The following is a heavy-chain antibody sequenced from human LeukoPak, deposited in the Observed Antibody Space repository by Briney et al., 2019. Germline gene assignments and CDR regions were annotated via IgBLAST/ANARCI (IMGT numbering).Heavy chain of an antibody. J-gene: IGHJ6*03. CDR2: IYSSGTT. CDR3: ARDFSSSSTVYYYYYMDV. CDR1: GGSISSRPYY. Sequence: SETLSLTCTVSGGSISSRPYYWGWIRQPPGKGLEWIGTIYSSGTTYYDPSLKSRVTISLDTSKNQFSLKLSSVTAADTAIYYCARDFSSSSTVYYYYYMDVWGKGTTVTVSS. D-gene: IGHD6-6*01. V-gene: IGHV4-39*07.